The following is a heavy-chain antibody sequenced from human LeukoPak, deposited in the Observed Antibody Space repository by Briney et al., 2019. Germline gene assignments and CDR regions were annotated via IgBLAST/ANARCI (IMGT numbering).Heavy chain of an antibody. D-gene: IGHD1-26*01. J-gene: IGHJ4*02. Sequence: GESLRISCKGSGYSFTSYWSGGVRQMPGKGLEWMGIIYPGDSDTRYSPSFQAHVTISADKSISTAYLQWSSLKASDTDIYYCARRVHRVGSYYLHSDYWGQGTLVTVSS. CDR3: ARRVHRVGSYYLHSDY. V-gene: IGHV5-51*01. CDR1: GYSFTSYW. CDR2: IYPGDSDT.